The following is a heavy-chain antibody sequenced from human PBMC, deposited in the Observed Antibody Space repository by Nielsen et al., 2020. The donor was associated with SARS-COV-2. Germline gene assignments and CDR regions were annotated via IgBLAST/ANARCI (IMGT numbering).Heavy chain of an antibody. CDR3: VSEVVPSGSVFV. J-gene: IGHJ4*02. Sequence: ASVKVSCKAPGYRFSVYYMHWVRQAPGHGLEWMAWINTNTGKPMYGQGFTGRFVLSLDTSVSTAYLQINNLQAEDTGVYFCVSEVVPSGSVFVWGQGTLVTVSS. V-gene: IGHV7-4-1*02. CDR2: INTNTGKP. CDR1: GYRFSVYY. D-gene: IGHD2-2*01.